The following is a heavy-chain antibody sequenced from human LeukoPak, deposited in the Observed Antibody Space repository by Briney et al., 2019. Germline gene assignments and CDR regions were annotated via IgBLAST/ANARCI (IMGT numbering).Heavy chain of an antibody. CDR1: GGSIRSSSYY. D-gene: IGHD2-15*01. Sequence: PSETLSLTCTVSGGSIRSSSYYWGWIRQPPGKGPEWIGSIYYSGSTYYNPSLKSRVTMSIDTSKNQFSLILSSVTAADTAVYYCARGPGCSGGSCNPIYYYYKGVWGKGTTVTVSS. V-gene: IGHV4-39*07. J-gene: IGHJ6*03. CDR3: ARGPGCSGGSCNPIYYYYKGV. CDR2: IYYSGST.